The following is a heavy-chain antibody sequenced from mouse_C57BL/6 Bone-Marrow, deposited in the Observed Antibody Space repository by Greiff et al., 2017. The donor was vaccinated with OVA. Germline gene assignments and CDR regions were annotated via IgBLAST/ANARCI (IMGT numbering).Heavy chain of an antibody. J-gene: IGHJ4*01. CDR2: IWRGGST. Sequence: VKLVESGPGLVQPSQSLSITCTVSGFSFTSYGVHWVRQSPGKGLEWLGVIWRGGSTDYNAAFMSRLRITKDNFKSQVFFIMNSLEADDTAIYDCAKKGGYYYAMDYWGQGTSVTVSS. CDR1: GFSFTSYG. CDR3: AKKGGYYYAMDY. V-gene: IGHV2-5*01.